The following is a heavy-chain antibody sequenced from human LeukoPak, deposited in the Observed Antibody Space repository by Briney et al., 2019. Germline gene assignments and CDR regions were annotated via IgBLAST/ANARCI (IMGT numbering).Heavy chain of an antibody. CDR2: MNPNSGNT. D-gene: IGHD3-10*01. Sequence: ASVKVSCKASVYTFTRYDINWVRQATGQGLEWMGWMNPNSGNTGYAQKFQGRATITRNTSITTTYMELSSLRSEDTAVYYCARRSAYGSGSYYVDYWGQGTLVTVSS. CDR3: ARRSAYGSGSYYVDY. J-gene: IGHJ4*02. CDR1: VYTFTRYD. V-gene: IGHV1-8*03.